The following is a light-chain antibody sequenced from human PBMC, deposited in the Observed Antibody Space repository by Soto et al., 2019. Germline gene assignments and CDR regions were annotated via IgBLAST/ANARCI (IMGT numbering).Light chain of an antibody. V-gene: IGKV1-8*01. CDR2: AAS. Sequence: AIRMTQSPSSFSASTGDRVTITCRASQGISSYLAWYQQKPAKAPKLLVYAASTLQYGVPSRFSGSGSGTDFTLTISCLQSEDFATYFCQQYYTYPQTFGQGTKLEIK. J-gene: IGKJ2*01. CDR1: QGISSY. CDR3: QQYYTYPQT.